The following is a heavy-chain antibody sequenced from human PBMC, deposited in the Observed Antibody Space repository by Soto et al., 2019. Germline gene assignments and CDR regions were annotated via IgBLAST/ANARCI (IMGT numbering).Heavy chain of an antibody. CDR3: ARDRATGWYNWFDP. CDR1: GDSITSFY. Sequence: QVQLQESGPGLVKPSETLSLTCTVSGDSITSFYWSWIRQPPGKGLEWIGYISYSGSTNYHPSLKSRVPITVDTSKNRYSLKLNSVTAADTAVYYGARDRATGWYNWFDPWGQGTLVTVSS. D-gene: IGHD2-15*01. CDR2: ISYSGST. J-gene: IGHJ5*02. V-gene: IGHV4-59*01.